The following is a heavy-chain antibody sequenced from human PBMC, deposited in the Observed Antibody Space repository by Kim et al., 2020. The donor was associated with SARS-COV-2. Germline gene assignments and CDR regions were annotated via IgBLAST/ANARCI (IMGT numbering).Heavy chain of an antibody. V-gene: IGHV3-49*03. CDR3: TRGGSGMN. CDR1: GFTFPDYT. D-gene: IGHD3-10*01. J-gene: IGHJ4*02. CDR2: IRSNTYGGTS. Sequence: GGSLRLSCTAYGFTFPDYTMTWFRQAPGKGLECVGFIRSNTYGGTSEYAASVKGRFTISRDDSKTIAYLQMNSLKPEDTAVYYCTRGGSGMNWGQGTLVT.